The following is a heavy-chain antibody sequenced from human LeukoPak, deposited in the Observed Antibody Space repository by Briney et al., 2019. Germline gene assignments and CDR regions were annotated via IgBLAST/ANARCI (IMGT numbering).Heavy chain of an antibody. CDR1: GFTFGSYG. CDR2: ISYDGSNK. Sequence: PGGSLRLSCAASGFTFGSYGMHWVRQAPGKGLEWVAVISYDGSNKYYADSVKGRFTISRDNSKNTLYLQMNSLRAEDTAVYYCARVGSSSLDYWGQGTLVTVSS. CDR3: ARVGSSSLDY. J-gene: IGHJ4*02. D-gene: IGHD6-6*01. V-gene: IGHV3-30*03.